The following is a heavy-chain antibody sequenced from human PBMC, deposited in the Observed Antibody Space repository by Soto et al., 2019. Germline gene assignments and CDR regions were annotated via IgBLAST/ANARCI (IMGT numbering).Heavy chain of an antibody. CDR1: GFSFSSFG. CDR3: AKALGELSPESYDY. Sequence: PGGSLRLSCAASGFSFSSFGMHWVRQAPGKGLEWVAFNSYDGSNKYYADSVKGRFTISRDSSKKTLHLQMNSLRPEDTAVYYCAKALGELSPESYDYWGQGT. J-gene: IGHJ4*02. D-gene: IGHD3-16*02. V-gene: IGHV3-30*18. CDR2: NSYDGSNK.